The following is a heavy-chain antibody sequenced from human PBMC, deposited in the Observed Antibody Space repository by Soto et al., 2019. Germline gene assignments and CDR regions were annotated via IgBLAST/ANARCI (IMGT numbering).Heavy chain of an antibody. D-gene: IGHD2-2*01. CDR3: ARVRCSSTRCYLSYYYYYGMDV. CDR1: GYTFINYG. Sequence: ASVKVSCKASGYTFINYGISWVRQAPGQGLEWMGWISAYNGNAKYAQKLQGRVTMTTDTSTSTAYMELSSLRSDDTAVYYCARVRCSSTRCYLSYYYYYGMDVWGQGTTVTVYS. CDR2: ISAYNGNA. V-gene: IGHV1-18*01. J-gene: IGHJ6*02.